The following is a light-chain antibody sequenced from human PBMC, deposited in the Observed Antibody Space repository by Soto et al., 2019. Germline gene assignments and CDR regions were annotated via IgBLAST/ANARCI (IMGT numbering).Light chain of an antibody. Sequence: DIQMTQSPSSLSASVGDRVTITCRASQSISRYLNWYQQKPGKAPKILISAASSLVSGVPSKFSGSGSGTDFTLTISSLQPEDFATYYCQQTYSNPLTFGGGTKVEIK. CDR2: AAS. CDR3: QQTYSNPLT. J-gene: IGKJ4*02. CDR1: QSISRY. V-gene: IGKV1-39*01.